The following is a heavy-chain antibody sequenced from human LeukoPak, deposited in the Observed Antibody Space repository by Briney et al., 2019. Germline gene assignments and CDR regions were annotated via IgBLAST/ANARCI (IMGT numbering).Heavy chain of an antibody. J-gene: IGHJ4*02. CDR2: INQDGSEE. Sequence: GGSLGLSCAASGFTYSTYWMSWVRQAPGKGLEWVANINQDGSEEYYVDSVRGRFTISRDNAKNSLYLQMNSLRGEDTAVYYCARNAPFDYWGQGTLVTVSS. V-gene: IGHV3-7*01. CDR1: GFTYSTYW. CDR3: ARNAPFDY.